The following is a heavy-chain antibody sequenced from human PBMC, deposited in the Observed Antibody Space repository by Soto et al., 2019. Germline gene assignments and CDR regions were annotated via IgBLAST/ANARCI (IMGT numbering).Heavy chain of an antibody. V-gene: IGHV3-30*18. CDR3: AKDLGYCSSTSCYADYYYYGMDV. D-gene: IGHD2-2*01. J-gene: IGHJ6*02. CDR1: GFTFSSYG. Sequence: QVQLVESGGGVVQPGRSLRLSCAASGFTFSSYGMHWVRQAPGKGLEWVAVISYDGSNKYYADSVKGRFTISRDNSKKYYVKDKFTRYRNNTKNTLNLKMNSLRAEDTAVYYCAKDLGYCSSTSCYADYYYYGMDVWGQGTTVTVSS. CDR2: ISYDGSNK.